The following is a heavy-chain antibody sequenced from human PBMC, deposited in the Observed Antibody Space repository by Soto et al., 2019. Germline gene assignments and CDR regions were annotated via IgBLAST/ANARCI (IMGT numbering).Heavy chain of an antibody. CDR2: IYYSGST. J-gene: IGHJ4*02. CDR3: ARQRWFDY. Sequence: QVQLQESGPGLVKPSETLSLTCTVSGGSLNNYYWSWIRQPPGKGLEWIGYIYYSGSTNYNPSLKSRVTISLDTARNQVSLKLNSVTAADTAVYYCARQRWFDYWGQGTLVTVSS. V-gene: IGHV4-59*08. CDR1: GGSLNNYY.